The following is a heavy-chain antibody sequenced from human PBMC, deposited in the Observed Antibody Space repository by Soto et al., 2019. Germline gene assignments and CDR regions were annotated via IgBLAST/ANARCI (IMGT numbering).Heavy chain of an antibody. D-gene: IGHD6-6*01. V-gene: IGHV3-21*01. Sequence: GGSLRLSCAASGFTFSSYSMNWVRQAPGKGLEWVSSISSSSSYIYYADSVKGRFTISRDNAKNSLYLQMNSLRAEDTAVYYCARGGGFYSSSSLDYFDYWGQGTLVTVSS. CDR1: GFTFSSYS. J-gene: IGHJ4*02. CDR2: ISSSSSYI. CDR3: ARGGGFYSSSSLDYFDY.